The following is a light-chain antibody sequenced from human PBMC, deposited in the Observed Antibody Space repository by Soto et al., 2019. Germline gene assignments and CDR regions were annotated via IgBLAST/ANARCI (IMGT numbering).Light chain of an antibody. CDR2: EVS. CDR1: SSDTGGYNY. V-gene: IGLV2-14*01. J-gene: IGLJ2*01. CDR3: TSYTSINTLL. Sequence: QSALTQPASVSGSPGQSITISCTGTSSDTGGYNYVSWYQQHPGKAPKLMIFEVSHRPSGVSNRFSGSKSGNTASLTISGLQAEDEADYYCTSYTSINTLLFGGGTKVTVL.